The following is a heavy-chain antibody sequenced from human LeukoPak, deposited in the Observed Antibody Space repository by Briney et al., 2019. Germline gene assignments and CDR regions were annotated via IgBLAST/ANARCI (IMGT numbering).Heavy chain of an antibody. CDR3: AVGAAGLDY. Sequence: PGGSLRLSCAASGFTFSSYEMHWVRQAPGKGLEWVSYISSSGSTIYYADSVKGRFTISRDNAKSTLYLQMNSLRAEDTAVYYCAVGAAGLDYWGQGTQVTVSS. CDR2: ISSSGSTI. CDR1: GFTFSSYE. J-gene: IGHJ4*02. V-gene: IGHV3-48*03. D-gene: IGHD6-13*01.